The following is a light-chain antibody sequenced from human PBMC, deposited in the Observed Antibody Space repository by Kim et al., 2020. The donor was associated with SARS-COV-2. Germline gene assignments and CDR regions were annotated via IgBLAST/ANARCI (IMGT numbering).Light chain of an antibody. Sequence: GRIVSITSRGDSLGSNFARWYQQKSGQAPVLIIYGLNVRPPGIAARFSGSISGNTAALTFTGAQAEDESDYYCYSRDSSGDHGVFGGGTQLTVL. CDR1: SLGSNF. CDR2: GLN. V-gene: IGLV3-19*01. J-gene: IGLJ3*02. CDR3: YSRDSSGDHGV.